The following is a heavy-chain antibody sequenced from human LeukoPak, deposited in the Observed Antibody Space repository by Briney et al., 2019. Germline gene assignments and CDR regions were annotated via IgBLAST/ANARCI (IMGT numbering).Heavy chain of an antibody. V-gene: IGHV1-46*01. D-gene: IGHD1-26*01. CDR1: GYTFTSNY. CDR2: IYPRDGST. CDR3: ARDFSPYSGNYYFDY. J-gene: IGHJ4*02. Sequence: ASVKVSCKASGYTFTSNYIHWVRQAPGQGLEWMGMIYPRDGSTSYAQKFQGRVTVTRDTSTSTVHMELSGLRSEDTAVYYCARDFSPYSGNYYFDYWGQGTLVTVSS.